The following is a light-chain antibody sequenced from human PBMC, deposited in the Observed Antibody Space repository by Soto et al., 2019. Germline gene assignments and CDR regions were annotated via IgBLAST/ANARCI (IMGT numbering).Light chain of an antibody. V-gene: IGKV1-39*01. CDR2: AAS. CDR3: QQSYSTLFT. Sequence: DIQMTQSPSSLSASVGDRVTITCRASQSISTYLNWYQKKPGKAPELLIYAASSLQSGVPSRFSGSGSGTDFTLTISSLQPEDFATYYCQQSYSTLFTFGPGTKVDMK. CDR1: QSISTY. J-gene: IGKJ3*01.